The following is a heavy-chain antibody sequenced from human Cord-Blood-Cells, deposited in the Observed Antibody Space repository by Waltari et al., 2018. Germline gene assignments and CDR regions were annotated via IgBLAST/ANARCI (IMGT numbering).Heavy chain of an antibody. CDR1: GYSFTSYW. CDR3: ASQSRITMVRGNYGMDV. V-gene: IGHV5-10-1*01. D-gene: IGHD3-10*01. Sequence: EVQLVQSGAEVKKPGESLRISCKGSGYSFTSYWISWGRQMPGKGLEWMGRIDPSHAFPNYSPTFQGHVTISADKSISTAYLQWSSLKASDTAMYYCASQSRITMVRGNYGMDVWGQGTTVTVSS. CDR2: IDPSHAFP. J-gene: IGHJ6*02.